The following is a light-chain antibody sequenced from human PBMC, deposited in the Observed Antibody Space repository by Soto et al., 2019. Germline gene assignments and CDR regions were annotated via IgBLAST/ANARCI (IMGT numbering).Light chain of an antibody. J-gene: IGKJ1*01. CDR1: QSISSY. Sequence: DIQMTQSPPSLSASVGDRVTITCRASQSISSYLNWYQQKPGKAPKLLIYAASSLQSGVPSRFSGSGSGTDFTLTISSLHPEDFATYYCQQSYSTLWTFGQGTKVDIK. CDR3: QQSYSTLWT. CDR2: AAS. V-gene: IGKV1-39*01.